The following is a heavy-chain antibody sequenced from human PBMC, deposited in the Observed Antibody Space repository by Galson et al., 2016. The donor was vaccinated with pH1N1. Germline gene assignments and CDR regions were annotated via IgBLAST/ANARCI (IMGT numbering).Heavy chain of an antibody. V-gene: IGHV1-18*01. CDR1: GYTFTNYG. CDR2: MSAYNGNT. D-gene: IGHD5-18*01. CDR3: ARDDRISLLLPDF. Sequence: SVKVSCKASGYTFTNYGITWVRQAPGQGLEWMAWMSAYNGNTNYAQKFQGRVTMATDTSTNTAYMELRNLTSDDTAVYYWARDDRISLLLPDFWGQGTLVTVSS. J-gene: IGHJ4*02.